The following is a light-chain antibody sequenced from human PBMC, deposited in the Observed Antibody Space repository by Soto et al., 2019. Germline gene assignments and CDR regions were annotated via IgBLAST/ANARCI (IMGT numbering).Light chain of an antibody. Sequence: QSVLTQPASVSGSPGQSSTISCTGTSGDIGSYNRVSWYQQHPGKAPKLIIYEVTDRPSGVSNRFSGSRSGNTASLTISGRQAEDEAEYYCSSYTNINTRACVFGTGTKLTGL. CDR2: EVT. J-gene: IGLJ1*01. CDR3: SSYTNINTRACV. CDR1: SGDIGSYNR. V-gene: IGLV2-14*01.